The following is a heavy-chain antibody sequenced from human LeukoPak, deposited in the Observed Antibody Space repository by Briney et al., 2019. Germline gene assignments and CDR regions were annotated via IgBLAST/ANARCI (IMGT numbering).Heavy chain of an antibody. CDR1: GGTFSSYA. CDR2: IIPIFGTA. D-gene: IGHD6-13*01. V-gene: IGHV1-69*13. Sequence: AASVKVSCKASGGTFSSYAISWVRQAPGQGLEWMGGIIPIFGTANYAQKFQGRVTITADESTSTAYMELSSLRSEDTAAYYCARHLWYSSRAFDYWGQGTLVTVSS. J-gene: IGHJ4*02. CDR3: ARHLWYSSRAFDY.